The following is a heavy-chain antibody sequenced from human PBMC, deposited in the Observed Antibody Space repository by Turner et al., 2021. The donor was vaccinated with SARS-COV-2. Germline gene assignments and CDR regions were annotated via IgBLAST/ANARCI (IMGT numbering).Heavy chain of an antibody. CDR1: GFTFSSYG. J-gene: IGHJ4*02. Sequence: QVQLVESGGGVVQPGRSLRLSCPASGFTFSSYGMHWVRQAPGKGLEWVAVKSYDGSNKYYADSVKGRFTISRDNSKNTLYLQMNSLRAEDTAVYYCAKGPWYYYDSSGLPYYFDYWGQGTLVTVSS. CDR2: KSYDGSNK. CDR3: AKGPWYYYDSSGLPYYFDY. D-gene: IGHD3-22*01. V-gene: IGHV3-30*18.